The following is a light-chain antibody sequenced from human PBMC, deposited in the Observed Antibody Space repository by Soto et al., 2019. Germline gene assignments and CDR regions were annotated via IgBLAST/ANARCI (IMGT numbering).Light chain of an antibody. V-gene: IGKV1-33*01. CDR1: QDITNY. J-gene: IGKJ1*01. CDR3: QHYGNLPRT. CDR2: DAT. Sequence: DIQMTQSPSSLSASVGDRVTITCQASQDITNYLNWYQQKPGKAPKLLIYDATNLETGVPSRFTGSVSGTDFTFTISSLQPEDIATYYCQHYGNLPRTFGQGTKVEIK.